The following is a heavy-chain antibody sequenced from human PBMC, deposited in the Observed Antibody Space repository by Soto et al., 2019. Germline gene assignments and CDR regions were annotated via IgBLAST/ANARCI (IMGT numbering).Heavy chain of an antibody. CDR1: GYTFTSYA. D-gene: IGHD3-22*01. Sequence: ASVKVSCKASGYTFTSYAMHWVRQAPGQRLEWMGWINAGNGNTKYSQKFQGRVTITRDTSASTAYMELSSLRSEDTAVYYCARVATEYYYDSSGYFGYWGQGTLVTVSS. V-gene: IGHV1-3*01. CDR3: ARVATEYYYDSSGYFGY. CDR2: INAGNGNT. J-gene: IGHJ4*02.